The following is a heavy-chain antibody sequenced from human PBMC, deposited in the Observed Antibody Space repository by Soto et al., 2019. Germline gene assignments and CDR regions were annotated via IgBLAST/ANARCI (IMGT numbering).Heavy chain of an antibody. Sequence: ASVKVSCKASGYTFTSYDINWVRQATGQGLEWMGWMNPNSGNTGYAQKFQGRVTMTRNTSISTAYMELSSLRSEDTAVYYCARGGYYYGSGSYPSYYYYYMDVWGKGTTVTVSS. V-gene: IGHV1-8*01. J-gene: IGHJ6*03. CDR3: ARGGYYYGSGSYPSYYYYYMDV. D-gene: IGHD3-10*01. CDR2: MNPNSGNT. CDR1: GYTFTSYD.